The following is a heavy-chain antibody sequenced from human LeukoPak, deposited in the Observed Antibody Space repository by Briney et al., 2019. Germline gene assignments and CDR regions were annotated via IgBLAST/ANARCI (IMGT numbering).Heavy chain of an antibody. V-gene: IGHV3-11*04. Sequence: GGSLRLSCAASGFTFSNAWMSWVRQAPGKGLEWVSYISSSGSTIYYADSVKGRFTISRDNAKNSLYLQMNSLRAEDAAVYYCAELGITMIGGVWGKGTTVTISS. D-gene: IGHD3-10*02. J-gene: IGHJ6*04. CDR3: AELGITMIGGV. CDR2: ISSSGSTI. CDR1: GFTFSNAW.